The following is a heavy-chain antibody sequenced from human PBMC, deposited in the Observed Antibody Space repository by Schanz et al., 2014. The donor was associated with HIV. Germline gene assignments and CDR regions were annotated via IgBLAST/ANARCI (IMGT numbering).Heavy chain of an antibody. CDR1: GYIFTNSY. V-gene: IGHV1-46*01. CDR3: TREMERGGYDRFDY. D-gene: IGHD5-12*01. J-gene: IGHJ4*02. Sequence: QVQLVQSGAEVKKPGASVKVSCKASGYIFTNSYMHWVRQAPGQGLEWMGIINPSGVSTTYAQKFQGRVTMTRVTMTRDTSTSTVYMELTSLTSDDTAMYYCTREMERGGYDRFDYWGQGALVIVSS. CDR2: INPSGVST.